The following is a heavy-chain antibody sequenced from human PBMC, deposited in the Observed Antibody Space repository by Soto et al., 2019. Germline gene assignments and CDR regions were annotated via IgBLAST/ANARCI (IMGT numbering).Heavy chain of an antibody. CDR3: GTRITVFGLLIPPFDP. Sequence: PSETLSLTCAASGGSVNGYYWNWIRQPPGKGLEWIGEINYTGDTHYNPSPKSGVIMFVDTSKNQFYLMLSSMTAAEAALYYSGTRITVFGLLIPPFDPWVQGTQVTVSS. J-gene: IGHJ5*02. CDR1: GGSVNGYY. V-gene: IGHV4-34*10. CDR2: INYTGDT. D-gene: IGHD3-3*01.